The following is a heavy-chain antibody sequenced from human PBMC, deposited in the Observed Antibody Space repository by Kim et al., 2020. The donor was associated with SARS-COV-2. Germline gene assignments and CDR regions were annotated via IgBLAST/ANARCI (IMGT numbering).Heavy chain of an antibody. V-gene: IGHV5-51*01. J-gene: IGHJ3*02. Sequence: GESLKISCYGSGYRFDSHWIGWVRQVPGKGLEWMGIISPGDSDTRYSPSFEGQVTISAEKSINTAFLQWSSLRASDTAMYYCARRLVDDNSHRDAFDIWGQGTMVTVS. CDR1: GYRFDSHW. D-gene: IGHD6-19*01. CDR3: ARRLVDDNSHRDAFDI. CDR2: ISPGDSDT.